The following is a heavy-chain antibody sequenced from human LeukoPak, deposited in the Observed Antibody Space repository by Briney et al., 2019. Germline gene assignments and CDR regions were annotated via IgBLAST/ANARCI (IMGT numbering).Heavy chain of an antibody. Sequence: GASVKVSCKASGGTFSSYTISWVRQAPGQGLEWMGRIIPILGIANYAQKFQGRVTITADKSTSAAYMELSSLRSEDTAVYYCARAGETADFDYWGQGTLVTVSS. D-gene: IGHD3-10*01. CDR3: ARAGETADFDY. J-gene: IGHJ4*02. V-gene: IGHV1-69*02. CDR1: GGTFSSYT. CDR2: IIPILGIA.